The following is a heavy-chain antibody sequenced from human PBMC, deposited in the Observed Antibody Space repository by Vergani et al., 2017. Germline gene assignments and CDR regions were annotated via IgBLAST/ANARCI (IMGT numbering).Heavy chain of an antibody. J-gene: IGHJ6*03. Sequence: EVQLVQSGAEVKKPGESLKISCKGSGYSFTSYWIGWVRQMPGKGLEGRGIIYHGDPDTRYSPSFQGQVTISADKSNSTSYLQWSSLKASDTAMYYCARLAGDSSSSTPVPTHYGYMDVWGKGTTVTVSS. D-gene: IGHD6-6*01. CDR1: GYSFTSYW. CDR3: ARLAGDSSSSTPVPTHYGYMDV. CDR2: IYHGDPDT. V-gene: IGHV5-51*01.